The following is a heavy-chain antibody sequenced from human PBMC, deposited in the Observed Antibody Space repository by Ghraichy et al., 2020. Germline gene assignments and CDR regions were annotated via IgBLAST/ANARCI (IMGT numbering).Heavy chain of an antibody. CDR1: GGSVSGGDYY. Sequence: SETLSLTCSVSGGSVSGGDYYWGWVYQPPGKGLTWIGSIFHDSGRIHYNPSFRRRVTMSVDTSKNEFSLRMSSVTAADTALYYCTREDENGADNAFDIWGQGTFVTVSS. V-gene: IGHV4-39*07. CDR2: IFHDSGRI. J-gene: IGHJ3*02. CDR3: TREDENGADNAFDI. D-gene: IGHD2-15*01.